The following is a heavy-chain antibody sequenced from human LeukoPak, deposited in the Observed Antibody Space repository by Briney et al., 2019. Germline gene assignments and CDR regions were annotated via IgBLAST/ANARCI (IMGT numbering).Heavy chain of an antibody. V-gene: IGHV3-11*01. CDR3: AREVRYTSSWYVYYYFDY. Sequence: GGSLRLSCAASGITFSDHYMSWIRQAPGKGLEWVAHISSSGSTIEYADSVKGRFAISRDNAKNSLYLQMISLSVEDTAVYSSAREVRYTSSWYVYYYFDYWGQGTLVTVSS. D-gene: IGHD6-13*01. J-gene: IGHJ4*02. CDR2: ISSSGSTI. CDR1: GITFSDHY.